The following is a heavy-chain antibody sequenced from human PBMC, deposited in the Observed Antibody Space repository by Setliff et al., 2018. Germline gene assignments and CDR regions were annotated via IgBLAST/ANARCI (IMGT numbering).Heavy chain of an antibody. CDR3: AKSPHDFWSGRVFFDH. D-gene: IGHD3-3*01. V-gene: IGHV3-23*01. Sequence: PGGSLRLSCAASGFSFSSYAMSWVRQAPGKGLEWVSSIIGSGISTYYADSVQGRFTISRDNHKNTLHLQMNSLRVEDTAIYYCAKSPHDFWSGRVFFDHWGQGILVTVSS. J-gene: IGHJ4*01. CDR1: GFSFSSYA. CDR2: IIGSGIST.